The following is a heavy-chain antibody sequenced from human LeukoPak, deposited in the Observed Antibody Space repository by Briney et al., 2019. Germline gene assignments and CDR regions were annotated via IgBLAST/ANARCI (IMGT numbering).Heavy chain of an antibody. J-gene: IGHJ4*02. D-gene: IGHD3-22*01. CDR2: ISSSGSNI. CDR3: ARDRRGYYDSSGYYDY. V-gene: IGHV3-11*01. CDR1: GFTFSDYY. Sequence: GGSLRLSCAASGFTFSDYYMSWTRQAPGKGLEWVSYISSSGSNIYYADSVKGRFTISRDNAKNSLYLQMNSLRAEDTAVYYCARDRRGYYDSSGYYDYWGQGTLVTVSS.